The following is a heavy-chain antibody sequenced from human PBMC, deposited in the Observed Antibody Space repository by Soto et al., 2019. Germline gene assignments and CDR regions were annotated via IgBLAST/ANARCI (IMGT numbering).Heavy chain of an antibody. CDR1: GGTFSSYA. CDR3: ARAKGYCSGGSCYAGYYYYGMDV. CDR2: IIPIFGTA. D-gene: IGHD2-15*01. Sequence: QVQLVQSGAEVKKPGSSVKVSCTASGGTFSSYAISWVRQAPGQGLEWMGGIIPIFGTANYAQKFQGRVTITADESTSTAYMELSSLRSEDTAVYYCARAKGYCSGGSCYAGYYYYGMDVWGQGTTVTVSS. J-gene: IGHJ6*02. V-gene: IGHV1-69*01.